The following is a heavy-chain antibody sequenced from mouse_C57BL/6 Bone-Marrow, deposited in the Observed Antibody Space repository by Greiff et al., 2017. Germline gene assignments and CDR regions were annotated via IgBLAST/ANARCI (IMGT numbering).Heavy chain of an antibody. V-gene: IGHV5-12*01. Sequence: EVKLVESGGGLVQPGGSLKLSCAASGFTFSDYYMYWVRQTPEKRLEWVAYISNGGGSTYYPDTVKGRFTISRDNAKNTLYLQMSRLKSEDTAMYYCARSYHGAYWGQGTLVTVSA. D-gene: IGHD2-10*01. J-gene: IGHJ3*01. CDR3: ARSYHGAY. CDR1: GFTFSDYY. CDR2: ISNGGGST.